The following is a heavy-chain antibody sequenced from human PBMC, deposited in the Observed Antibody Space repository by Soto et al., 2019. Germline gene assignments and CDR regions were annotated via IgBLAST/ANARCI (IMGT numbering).Heavy chain of an antibody. Sequence: EVQLVESGGGLVQPGGSLRLSCVASGFTFSNYWMHWVRQTPGEGLVWVSRLNSDGSNTDYADSVKGRFSIYRDNAKNTVYLQMNSLRADDTALYYCARGAKGQWLVDFWGQGTLVTVSS. CDR1: GFTFSNYW. V-gene: IGHV3-74*01. J-gene: IGHJ4*02. CDR2: LNSDGSNT. D-gene: IGHD6-19*01. CDR3: ARGAKGQWLVDF.